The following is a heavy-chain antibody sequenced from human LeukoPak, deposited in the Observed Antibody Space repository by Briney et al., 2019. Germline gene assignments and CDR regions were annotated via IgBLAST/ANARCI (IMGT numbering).Heavy chain of an antibody. V-gene: IGHV3-21*01. CDR1: GFTFSSYS. J-gene: IGHJ4*02. CDR3: ASGGVTATLPGDY. CDR2: ISSSSSYI. D-gene: IGHD2-21*02. Sequence: GGSLRLSCAASGFTFSSYSMNWVRQAPGKGLEWVSSISSSSSYIYYADSVKGRFTISRDNAKNSLYLQMNSLRAEDTAVYYCASGGVTATLPGDYWGQGTLVTVSS.